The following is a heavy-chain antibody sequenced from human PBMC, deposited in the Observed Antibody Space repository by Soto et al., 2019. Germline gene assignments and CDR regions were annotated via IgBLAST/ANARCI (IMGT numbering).Heavy chain of an antibody. CDR1: GYTFTSYY. D-gene: IGHD3-16*01. CDR3: ARPRTGGGSSLWWYFDL. J-gene: IGHJ2*01. V-gene: IGHV1-46*01. CDR2: ITPSGDST. Sequence: GASVKVSCKASGYTFTSYYIHWVRQAPGQGLEWMGVITPSGDSTTYAHNFQGRVTLATDTSTSTVYMELGSLRSEDTAIYYCARPRTGGGSSLWWYFDLWGRGTLVTVSS.